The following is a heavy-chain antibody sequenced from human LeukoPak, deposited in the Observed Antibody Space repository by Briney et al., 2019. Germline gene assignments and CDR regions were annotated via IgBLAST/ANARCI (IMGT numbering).Heavy chain of an antibody. CDR1: GDSVSSNSAA. CDR2: TYYRSKWYN. D-gene: IGHD6-19*01. V-gene: IGHV6-1*01. CDR3: ARAGYSSGWYGNYYDY. Sequence: SQTLSLTCAISGDSVSSNSAAWNWIRQSPSRGLEWLGRTYYRSKWYNDYAVSVKSRITINPDTSKNQFSLKLSSVTAADTAVYYCARAGYSSGWYGNYYDYWGQGTLVTVSS. J-gene: IGHJ4*02.